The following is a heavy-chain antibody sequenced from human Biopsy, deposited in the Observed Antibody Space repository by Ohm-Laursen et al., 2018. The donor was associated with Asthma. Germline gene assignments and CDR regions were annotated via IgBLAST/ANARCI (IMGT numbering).Heavy chain of an antibody. CDR3: AKGRYKWNDGYYGLDV. Sequence: SLRLSCAASGFTFSDYYMSWIRQAPGKGLEGVAVISYDGSKKEYGDSVKGRFTISRDNSKDTVYLQMNSLRAEDTAVYYCAKGRYKWNDGYYGLDVWGQGTTVTVS. D-gene: IGHD1-20*01. J-gene: IGHJ6*02. CDR1: GFTFSDYY. V-gene: IGHV3-30*18. CDR2: ISYDGSKK.